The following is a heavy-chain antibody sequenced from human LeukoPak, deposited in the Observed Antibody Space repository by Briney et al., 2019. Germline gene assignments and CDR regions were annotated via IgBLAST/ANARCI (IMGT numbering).Heavy chain of an antibody. CDR2: IWYDGTNQ. CDR3: ARAYHGWYTFDY. V-gene: IGHV3-33*01. J-gene: IGHJ4*02. D-gene: IGHD6-19*01. CDR1: GITFSSSA. Sequence: PGGFLRPSGAASGITFSSSALDGGPQAPGKGLGRRAVIWYDGTNQYYADSVKGRFTTSRDNSKNTLFLQMNSLRDEDTAVYYCARAYHGWYTFDYWGQGTLVTVPS.